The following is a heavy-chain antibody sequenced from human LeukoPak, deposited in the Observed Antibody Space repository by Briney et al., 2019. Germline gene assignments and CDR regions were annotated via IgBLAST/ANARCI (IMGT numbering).Heavy chain of an antibody. D-gene: IGHD3-22*01. CDR1: GGTFSSYA. J-gene: IGHJ4*02. CDR3: ARARYYDSSGYLDY. CDR2: IIPIFGTA. Sequence: SVKVSCKASGGTFSSYAISWVRQAPGQGLEWMGRIIPIFGTANYARKFQGRVTITTDESTSTAYIELSSLRSEDTAVYYCARARYYDSSGYLDYWGQGTLVTVSS. V-gene: IGHV1-69*05.